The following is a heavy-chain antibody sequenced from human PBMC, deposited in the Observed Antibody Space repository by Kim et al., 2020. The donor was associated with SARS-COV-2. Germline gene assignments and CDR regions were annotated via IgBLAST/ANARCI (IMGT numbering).Heavy chain of an antibody. J-gene: IGHJ6*02. CDR3: AAPSTSYGSGSYLGGGYYYGMDV. CDR2: ISSSSSYI. V-gene: IGHV3-21*01. Sequence: GGSLRLSCAASGFTFSSYSMNWVRQAPGKGLEWVSSISSSSSYIYYADSVKGRFTISRDNAKNSLYLQMNSLRAEDTAVHYCAAPSTSYGSGSYLGGGYYYGMDVWGQGTTVTVSS. CDR1: GFTFSSYS. D-gene: IGHD3-10*01.